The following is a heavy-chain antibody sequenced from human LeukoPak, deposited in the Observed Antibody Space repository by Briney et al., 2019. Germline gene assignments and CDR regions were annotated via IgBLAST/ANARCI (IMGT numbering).Heavy chain of an antibody. CDR1: GYTFTSYY. CDR3: ARAGGVLRFLEWFSEAFDI. V-gene: IGHV1-46*01. Sequence: ASVKVSCKASGYTFTSYYIHWVRQAPGQGLEWMGIINPSGGSTSYAQKIQGRVTMTRDTSTSTVYMELSSLRSEDTAVYYCARAGGVLRFLEWFSEAFDIWGQGTMVTVSS. J-gene: IGHJ3*02. D-gene: IGHD3-3*01. CDR2: INPSGGST.